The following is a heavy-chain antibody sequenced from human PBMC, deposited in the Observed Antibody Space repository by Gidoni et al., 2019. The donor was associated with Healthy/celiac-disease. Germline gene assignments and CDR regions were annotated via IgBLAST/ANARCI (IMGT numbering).Heavy chain of an antibody. CDR2: IDWDGDK. V-gene: IGHV2-70*01. D-gene: IGHD4-17*01. CDR1: AFPLSTSGMC. Sequence: QVTLRESGPALVKSTQTHPLTCTFPAFPLSTSGMCVSWIRQPPGKPLEWLALIDWDGDKYYSKSLKTRLTISKDTSKNQVVLTMTNMDPVDTATYYCARIGVDYGFDYWGQGTLVTVSS. CDR3: ARIGVDYGFDY. J-gene: IGHJ4*02.